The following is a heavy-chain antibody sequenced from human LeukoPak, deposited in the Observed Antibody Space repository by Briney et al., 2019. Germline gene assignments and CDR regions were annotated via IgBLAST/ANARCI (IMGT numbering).Heavy chain of an antibody. CDR1: GFTVSNNY. CDR3: ARVGPHTSYVMDV. D-gene: IGHD1-26*01. J-gene: IGHJ6*02. CDR2: INTGGTT. Sequence: PGGSLRLSCAASGFTVSNNYMNWVRQAPGKGLERVSVINTGGTTQYADSVKGRCTISRDTSKNMLYLQMSSLTTEDTAVYYCARVGPHTSYVMDVWGQGTTVTVSS. V-gene: IGHV3-66*02.